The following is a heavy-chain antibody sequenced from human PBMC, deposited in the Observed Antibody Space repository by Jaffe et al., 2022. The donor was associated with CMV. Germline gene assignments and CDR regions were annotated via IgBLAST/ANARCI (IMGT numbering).Heavy chain of an antibody. V-gene: IGHV4-59*01. CDR2: IYYSGST. J-gene: IGHJ4*02. D-gene: IGHD6-19*01. CDR3: AREAFIAVAGYFDY. CDR1: GGSISSYY. Sequence: QVQLQESGPGLVKPSETLSLTCTVSGGSISSYYWSWIRQPPGKGLEWIGYIYYSGSTNYNPSLKSRVTISVDTSKNQFSLKLSSVTAADTAVYYCAREAFIAVAGYFDYWGQGTLVTVSS.